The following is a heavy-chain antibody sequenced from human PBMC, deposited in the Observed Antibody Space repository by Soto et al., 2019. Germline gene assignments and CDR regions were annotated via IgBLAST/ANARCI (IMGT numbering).Heavy chain of an antibody. CDR1: GFTFSSYA. J-gene: IGHJ4*02. Sequence: EVQLLESGGGLVQPGGSLRLSCAASGFTFSSYAMSWVRQAPGKGLEWVSAISGSGGSTYYADSVKGRFTISRDNSKNTLYLQMNSLRAEDTAVYYCAKDRGSSGLREPYYFDYWGQGTLVTVSS. V-gene: IGHV3-23*01. CDR2: ISGSGGST. D-gene: IGHD3-3*01. CDR3: AKDRGSSGLREPYYFDY.